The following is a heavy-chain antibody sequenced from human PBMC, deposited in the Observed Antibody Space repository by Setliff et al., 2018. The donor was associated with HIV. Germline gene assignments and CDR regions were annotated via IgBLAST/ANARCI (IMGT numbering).Heavy chain of an antibody. J-gene: IGHJ5*02. V-gene: IGHV4-59*08. Sequence: SETLSLTCTVSGGSISEYYWSWIRQPPGKGLEWIGYIDYSGSTNYNASLKSRLTMSIDTSKSQFSLKLSSVTAADTAVYYCARRKGYCSGPSCLEFSWFDPWGQGTLVTVSS. D-gene: IGHD2-2*01. CDR3: ARRKGYCSGPSCLEFSWFDP. CDR2: IDYSGST. CDR1: GGSISEYY.